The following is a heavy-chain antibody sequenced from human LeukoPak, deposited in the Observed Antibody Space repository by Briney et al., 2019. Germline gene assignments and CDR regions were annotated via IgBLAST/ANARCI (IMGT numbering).Heavy chain of an antibody. CDR3: ARDRSAVTDY. CDR1: GFTFSSYA. CDR2: ISYDGSNK. J-gene: IGHJ4*02. V-gene: IGHV3-30*04. D-gene: IGHD4-17*01. Sequence: SLRLSCAASGFTFSSYAMHWVRQAPGKGLEWVAVISYDGSNKYYADSVKGRFTISRDNSKNTLYLQMNSLRAEDTAVYYCARDRSAVTDYWGQGTLVTVSS.